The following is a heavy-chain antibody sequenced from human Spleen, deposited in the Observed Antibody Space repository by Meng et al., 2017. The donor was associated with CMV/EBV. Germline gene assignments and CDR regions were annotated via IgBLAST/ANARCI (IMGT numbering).Heavy chain of an antibody. CDR2: INPTSGDT. CDR1: DYIFSGYY. CDR3: ARDPHGGTGAFDI. D-gene: IGHD2-15*01. V-gene: IGHV1-2*02. J-gene: IGHJ3*02. Sequence: ASVKVSCKAFDYIFSGYYIHWVRQAPGQGLEWMGWINPTSGDTKHAQKFQDRVTMTTDTSTSTAYMELRSLRSDDTAVYYCARDPHGGTGAFDIWGQGTMVTVSS.